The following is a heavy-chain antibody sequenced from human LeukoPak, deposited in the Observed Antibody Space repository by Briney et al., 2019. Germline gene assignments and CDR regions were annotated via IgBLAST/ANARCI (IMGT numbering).Heavy chain of an antibody. V-gene: IGHV4-34*01. CDR2: IYYSGNT. Sequence: PSETLSLTCAVYGGSFSGYYWSWIRQPPGKGLEWIGSIYYSGNTYYNPSLQSRVTISVDTSKNQFSLRLSSVTAADTAVYYCARRPGRYYGMDVWGQGTTVTVSS. CDR3: ARRPGRYYGMDV. D-gene: IGHD6-6*01. J-gene: IGHJ6*02. CDR1: GGSFSGYY.